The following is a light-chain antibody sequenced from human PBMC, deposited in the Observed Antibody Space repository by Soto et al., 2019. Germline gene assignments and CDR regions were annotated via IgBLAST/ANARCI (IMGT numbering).Light chain of an antibody. CDR2: KVS. Sequence: DVVMTQSPLSLPVTLGQPASISCRSSQSLVYSDGNTYLNWFQQRPGQSPRRLMYKVSNRDAGVPDRFSGGGSGTDFTLKISRVEAEDVGVYYCMQGTHWPMYTFGQGTKLEIK. CDR1: QSLVYSDGNTY. J-gene: IGKJ2*01. CDR3: MQGTHWPMYT. V-gene: IGKV2-30*01.